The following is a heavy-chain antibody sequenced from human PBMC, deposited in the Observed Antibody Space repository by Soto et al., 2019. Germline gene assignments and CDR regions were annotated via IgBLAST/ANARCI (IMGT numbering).Heavy chain of an antibody. CDR2: TRNKANSYTT. Sequence: EVQLVESGGGLVQPGGSLRLSCAASGFTFSDHYMDWVRQAPGKGLEWVGRTRNKANSYTTEYAASVKGRLTISRDDSKNSLYLQMNSLKTEDTAVYYCAREAPYFDLWGRGTLVTVSS. CDR1: GFTFSDHY. V-gene: IGHV3-72*01. J-gene: IGHJ2*01. CDR3: AREAPYFDL.